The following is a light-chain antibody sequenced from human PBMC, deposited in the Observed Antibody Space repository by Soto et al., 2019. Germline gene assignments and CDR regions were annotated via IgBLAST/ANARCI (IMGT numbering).Light chain of an antibody. CDR2: AVS. V-gene: IGLV2-14*01. CDR1: SSDVGGYNY. CDR3: SSYTSSSTLYV. J-gene: IGLJ1*01. Sequence: QSALTQPASVSGSPGQSITISCTGTSSDVGGYNYVSWYQQHPGKAPKLMIYAVSNRPSGVSNRFSGSKSGNTASLTISGLQADEEDGYYCSSYTSSSTLYVFGTGTKLTVL.